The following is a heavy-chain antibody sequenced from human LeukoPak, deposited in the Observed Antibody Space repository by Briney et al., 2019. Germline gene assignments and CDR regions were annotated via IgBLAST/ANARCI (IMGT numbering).Heavy chain of an antibody. CDR1: GFTFSSYA. CDR3: ARGPHSPGYYYDSSGYRDAFDI. D-gene: IGHD3-22*01. V-gene: IGHV3-23*01. J-gene: IGHJ3*02. Sequence: PGGSLRLSCAASGFTFSSYAMSWVRQAPGKGLEWVSAISGSGGSTYYADSVKGRFTISRDNSKNTLYLQMNSLRAEDTAVYYCARGPHSPGYYYDSSGYRDAFDIWGQGTMVTVSS. CDR2: ISGSGGST.